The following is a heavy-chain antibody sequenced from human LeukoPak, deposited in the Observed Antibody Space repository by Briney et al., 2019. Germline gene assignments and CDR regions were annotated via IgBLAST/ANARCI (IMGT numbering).Heavy chain of an antibody. V-gene: IGHV4-34*01. Sequence: SETLSLTRAVYGGSFSGYYWSWIRQPPGKGLEWIGEINHSGSTNYNPSLKSRVTISVDTSKNQFSLKLSSVTAADTAVYYCASSPFITAAGIGAFDIWGQGTMVTVSS. CDR3: ASSPFITAAGIGAFDI. CDR2: INHSGST. CDR1: GGSFSGYY. J-gene: IGHJ3*02. D-gene: IGHD6-13*01.